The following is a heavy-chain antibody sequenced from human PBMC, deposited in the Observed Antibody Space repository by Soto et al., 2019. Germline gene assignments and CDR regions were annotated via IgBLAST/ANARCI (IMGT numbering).Heavy chain of an antibody. J-gene: IGHJ4*02. Sequence: QVQLQESGPGLVKPSQTLSLTCTVSGGSISSGDYYWSWIRQPPGKGLEWIGYIYYSGSTYYNPSLKTLVTISVDTSKTQFSLKLSSVTAADTAVYYCARVGGFGATTIDYWGQGTLVTVSS. V-gene: IGHV4-30-4*01. CDR2: IYYSGST. D-gene: IGHD3-10*01. CDR1: GGSISSGDYY. CDR3: ARVGGFGATTIDY.